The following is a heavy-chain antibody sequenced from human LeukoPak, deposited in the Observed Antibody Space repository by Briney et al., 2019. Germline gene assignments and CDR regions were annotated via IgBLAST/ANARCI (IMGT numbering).Heavy chain of an antibody. CDR1: GGPISSGGYY. D-gene: IGHD4-17*01. Sequence: SQTLSLTCTVSGGPISSGGYYWSWIRQHPGKGLEWIGYIYYSGSTYYNPSLKSRVTISVDTSKNQFSLKLSSVTAADTAVYYCASRLGQYYGDLGGMDVWGQGTTVTVSS. CDR3: ASRLGQYYGDLGGMDV. CDR2: IYYSGST. V-gene: IGHV4-31*03. J-gene: IGHJ6*02.